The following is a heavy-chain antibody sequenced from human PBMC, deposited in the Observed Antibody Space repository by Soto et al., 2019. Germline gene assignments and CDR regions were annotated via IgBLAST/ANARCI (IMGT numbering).Heavy chain of an antibody. Sequence: QVQLVESGGGLVKPGGSLRLSCAASGFTFSDYYMSWIRQAPGKGLGWVSYISSGSIIYYADSVKGRFTISRDNAKDALYLQMSRLRAEDTAVYYCARDWNSWRRWLGLPWVPTVGYWGQGTLVTVSS. CDR2: ISSGSII. CDR1: GFTFSDYY. CDR3: ARDWNSWRRWLGLPWVPTVGY. J-gene: IGHJ4*02. V-gene: IGHV3-11*01. D-gene: IGHD6-19*01.